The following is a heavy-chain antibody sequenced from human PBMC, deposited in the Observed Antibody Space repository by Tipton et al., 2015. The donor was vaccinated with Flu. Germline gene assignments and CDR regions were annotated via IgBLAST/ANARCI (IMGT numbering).Heavy chain of an antibody. D-gene: IGHD5-24*01. V-gene: IGHV3-49*03. CDR1: GIRFDDYA. J-gene: IGHJ6*02. CDR3: ARWLQDNSYGLDV. Sequence: SLRLSCSTSGIRFDDYAVSWFRQAPGKGLEWLVFIRSKTYGGTTEYAATVRGRFTISRDNAKNSVYLRMNSLRAEDTAVYYCARWLQDNSYGLDVWGQGTTVTVSS. CDR2: IRSKTYGGTT.